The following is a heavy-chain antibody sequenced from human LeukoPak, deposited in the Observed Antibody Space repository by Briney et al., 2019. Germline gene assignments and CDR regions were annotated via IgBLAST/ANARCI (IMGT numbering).Heavy chain of an antibody. CDR1: GGSISSTSYK. D-gene: IGHD3-10*01. CDR3: ARGLLPSSGYYYYYYMDV. V-gene: IGHV4-39*07. CDR2: IYYSGST. Sequence: SETLSLTCTVSGGSISSTSYKWGWIRQPPGKGLEWIGSIYYSGSTYYNPSLKSRVTISFDTSKNQFSLKLSSLTAVDTAVYYCARGLLPSSGYYYYYYMDVWGKGTTVTVSS. J-gene: IGHJ6*03.